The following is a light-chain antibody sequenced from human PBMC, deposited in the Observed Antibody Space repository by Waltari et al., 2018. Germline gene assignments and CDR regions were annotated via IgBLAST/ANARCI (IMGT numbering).Light chain of an antibody. V-gene: IGLV2-14*03. CDR1: SSDVGAYNY. Sequence: QSALAQPASVSGSPGQSITISRTGTSSDVGAYNYVSWYQQLPGKAPKLIIYDVTDRPSGVSNRFSGSKSGNTASLTISGLQADDEADYYCSSYTATATWVFGGGTKLTVL. CDR2: DVT. J-gene: IGLJ3*02. CDR3: SSYTATATWV.